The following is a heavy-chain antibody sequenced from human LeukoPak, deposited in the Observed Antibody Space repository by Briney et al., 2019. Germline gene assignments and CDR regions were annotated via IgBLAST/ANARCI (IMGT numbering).Heavy chain of an antibody. Sequence: SQTLSLTCAISGDSVSSNSAAWNWIRQSPSRGLEWLGRTYYRSKWYNDYAVSVKSRITINPDTSKNQFSLQQNSVTPEDTAVYYCARGVLRFLEWLLPNYYYYYMDVWGKGTTVTVSS. J-gene: IGHJ6*03. CDR3: ARGVLRFLEWLLPNYYYYYMDV. CDR1: GDSVSSNSAA. V-gene: IGHV6-1*01. D-gene: IGHD3-3*01. CDR2: TYYRSKWYN.